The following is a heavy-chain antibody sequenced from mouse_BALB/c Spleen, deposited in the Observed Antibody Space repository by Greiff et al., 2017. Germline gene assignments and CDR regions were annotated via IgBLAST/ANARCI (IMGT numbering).Heavy chain of an antibody. J-gene: IGHJ2*01. Sequence: EVQGVESGGGLVKPGGSLKLSCAASGFAFSSYDMSWVRQTPEKRLEWVAYISSGGGSTYYPDTVKGRFTISRDNAKNTLYLQMSSLKSEDTAMYYCARHGLGPYYFDYWGQGTTLTVSS. CDR3: ARHGLGPYYFDY. D-gene: IGHD4-1*01. CDR1: GFAFSSYD. CDR2: ISSGGGST. V-gene: IGHV5-12-1*01.